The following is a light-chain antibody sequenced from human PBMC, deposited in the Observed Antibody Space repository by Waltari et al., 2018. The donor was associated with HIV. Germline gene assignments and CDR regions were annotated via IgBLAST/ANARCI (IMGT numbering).Light chain of an antibody. CDR3: QQSYITPLT. Sequence: DIQMPQSPSSLPASVGDRVTITCRASQNIANYLNWYQHKPGKAPQFLVSTASSLQSGVPSRFSGSGSGTDFTLTISNLQPEDFATYYCQQSYITPLTFGPGTKVDVK. CDR2: TAS. CDR1: QNIANY. J-gene: IGKJ3*01. V-gene: IGKV1-39*01.